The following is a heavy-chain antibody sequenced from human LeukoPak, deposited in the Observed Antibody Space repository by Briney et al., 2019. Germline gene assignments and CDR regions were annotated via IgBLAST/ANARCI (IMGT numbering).Heavy chain of an antibody. Sequence: SETLSLTCTLSGGSLTTNTYYSAWLRQPPRKGLEWLASVAYMGSTFYNTSLKSRVTISVDISKNQCSLKLSSVTAADRAVYYCATTYGVSGGFFTWFDRWGQGTLVTVSA. CDR2: VAYMGST. CDR1: GGSLTTNTYY. CDR3: ATTYGVSGGFFTWFDR. D-gene: IGHD4/OR15-4a*01. J-gene: IGHJ5*02. V-gene: IGHV4-39*01.